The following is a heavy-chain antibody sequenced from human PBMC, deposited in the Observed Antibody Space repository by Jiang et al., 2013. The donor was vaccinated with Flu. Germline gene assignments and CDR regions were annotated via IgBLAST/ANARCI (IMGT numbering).Heavy chain of an antibody. J-gene: IGHJ4*02. V-gene: IGHV4-61*02. D-gene: IGHD3-10*01. CDR3: ARLESHGSGSLSVDS. CDR1: GGSIGGTSYY. CDR2: VFTSGSA. Sequence: GPGLVKPSQTLSLTCTVSGGSIGGTSYYWSWIRQPAGKGLEWIGRVFTSGSAKYNPSLRSRVFISVDTSNNQFSLRLSSVTAADTGVYYCARLESHGSGSLSVDSWGQGKLVTVSS.